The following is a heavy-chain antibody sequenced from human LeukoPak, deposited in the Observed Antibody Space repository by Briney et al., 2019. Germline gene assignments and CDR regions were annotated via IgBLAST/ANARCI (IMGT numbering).Heavy chain of an antibody. CDR3: ARDLVGVVVPAAIGWFDP. D-gene: IGHD2-2*02. CDR2: ISYDGSNK. Sequence: GGSLRLSCAASGFTFSSYAMHWVRQAPGKGLEWVAVISYDGSNKYYADSVKGRFTISRDNSKNTLYLRMNSLRAEDTAVYYCARDLVGVVVPAAIGWFDPWGQGTLVTVSS. CDR1: GFTFSSYA. V-gene: IGHV3-30-3*01. J-gene: IGHJ5*02.